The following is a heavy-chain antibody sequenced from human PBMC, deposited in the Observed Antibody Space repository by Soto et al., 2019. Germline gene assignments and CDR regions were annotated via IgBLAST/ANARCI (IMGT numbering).Heavy chain of an antibody. J-gene: IGHJ6*02. D-gene: IGHD6-19*01. CDR1: GYSFTSYW. Sequence: RGESRKISCKGSGYSFTSYWISWVRQMPGKGLEWMGRIDPSDSYTNYSPSFQGHVTISADKSISTAYLQWSSLKASDTAMYYCARQIAVAGNYYYYGMDVWGQGTTVTVSS. CDR2: IDPSDSYT. CDR3: ARQIAVAGNYYYYGMDV. V-gene: IGHV5-10-1*01.